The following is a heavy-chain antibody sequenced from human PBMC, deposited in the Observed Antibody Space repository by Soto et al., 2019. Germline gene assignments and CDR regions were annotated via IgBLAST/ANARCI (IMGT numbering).Heavy chain of an antibody. CDR1: GFTFSTYS. CDR2: ISSSSSTI. Sequence: HPGGSLRLSCAASGFTFSTYSMNWVRQAPGKGLEWVSYISSSSSTIYYADSVKGRFTISRDNAKNSLYLQMNSLRDEDTAVYYCARETAGGIYYWLDHWGQGTLVTVSS. V-gene: IGHV3-48*02. J-gene: IGHJ5*02. D-gene: IGHD6-13*01. CDR3: ARETAGGIYYWLDH.